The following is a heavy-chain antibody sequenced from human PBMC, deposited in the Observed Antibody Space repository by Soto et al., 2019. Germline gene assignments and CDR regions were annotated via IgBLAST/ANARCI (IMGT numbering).Heavy chain of an antibody. CDR2: ISGSGGST. CDR1: GFSFSSYA. CDR3: AKDSGWSDYYYFDY. D-gene: IGHD6-19*01. Sequence: PGGSLRLSCAASGFSFSSYAMTWVRQAPGKGLEWVSAISGSGGSTYYADSVKGRFTISRDNSKNTLYLQMNSLTAEDTAVYYCAKDSGWSDYYYFDYWGQGTLVTVSS. V-gene: IGHV3-23*01. J-gene: IGHJ4*02.